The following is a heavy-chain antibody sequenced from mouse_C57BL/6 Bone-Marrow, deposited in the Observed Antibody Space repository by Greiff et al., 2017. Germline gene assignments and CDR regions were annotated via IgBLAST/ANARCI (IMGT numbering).Heavy chain of an antibody. CDR2: INPNYGTT. V-gene: IGHV1-39*01. Sequence: VQLQQSGPELVKPGASVKISCKASGYSFTDYNMNWVKQSNGKSLEWIGVINPNYGTTSYNQKFKGKDTLTVDQSSSTAYMQLNSLTSEDSAVYYCASPYYYGSPWYFDVWGTGTTVTVSS. CDR3: ASPYYYGSPWYFDV. CDR1: GYSFTDYN. D-gene: IGHD1-1*01. J-gene: IGHJ1*03.